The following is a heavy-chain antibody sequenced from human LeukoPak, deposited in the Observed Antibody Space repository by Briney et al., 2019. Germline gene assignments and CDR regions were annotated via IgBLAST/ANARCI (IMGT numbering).Heavy chain of an antibody. V-gene: IGHV1-69*04. CDR2: IIPILGIA. CDR3: ARDERMGLRPFDY. J-gene: IGHJ4*02. Sequence: ASVKVSCKASGGTFSSYAISWVRQAPGQGLEWMGRIIPILGIANYAQKFQCRVTITADKSTSTAYMELSSLRSEDTAVYYCARDERMGLRPFDYWGQGTLVTVSS. CDR1: GGTFSSYA. D-gene: IGHD2-15*01.